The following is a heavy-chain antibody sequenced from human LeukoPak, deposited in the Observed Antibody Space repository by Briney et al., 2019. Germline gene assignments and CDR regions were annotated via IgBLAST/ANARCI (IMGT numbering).Heavy chain of an antibody. V-gene: IGHV3-30*18. CDR1: GFTFSSYG. J-gene: IGHJ6*02. CDR2: ISYDGSNK. CDR3: ANDGGVSTPLRNGMDV. Sequence: GGSLRLSCAASGFTFSSYGMHWVRQAPGKGLEGVAVISYDGSNKYYADSVKGRFTISRENSKNTLYLQMNSLRAEDTAVYYCANDGGVSTPLRNGMDVWGQGTTVTVSS. D-gene: IGHD2-8*02.